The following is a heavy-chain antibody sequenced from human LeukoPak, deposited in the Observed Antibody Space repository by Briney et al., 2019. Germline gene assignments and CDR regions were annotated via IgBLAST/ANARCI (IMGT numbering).Heavy chain of an antibody. CDR2: INHSGST. CDR3: ARAQDSPAAGGTAVDYYFDY. V-gene: IGHV4-34*01. J-gene: IGHJ4*02. Sequence: RPSETLSLTCAVYGGSFSGYYWSWIRQPPGKGREWIGEINHSGSTNYNPSLKSRVTISVDTSKNQFSLKLSSVTAADTAVYYCARAQDSPAAGGTAVDYYFDYWGQGTLVTVSS. CDR1: GGSFSGYY. D-gene: IGHD6-13*01.